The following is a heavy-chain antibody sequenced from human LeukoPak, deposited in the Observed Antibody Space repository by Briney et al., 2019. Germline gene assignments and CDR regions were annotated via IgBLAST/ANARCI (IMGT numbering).Heavy chain of an antibody. CDR1: GFTFSGSA. J-gene: IGHJ4*02. V-gene: IGHV3-73*01. CDR3: AKDIMGATGGGDY. Sequence: GGSLRLSCAASGFTFSGSAMHWVRQASGKGLEWVGRIRSKANSYATAYAASVKGRFTISRDNSKNTLYLQMNSLRAEDTAVYYCAKDIMGATGGGDYWGQGTLVTVSS. D-gene: IGHD1-26*01. CDR2: IRSKANSYAT.